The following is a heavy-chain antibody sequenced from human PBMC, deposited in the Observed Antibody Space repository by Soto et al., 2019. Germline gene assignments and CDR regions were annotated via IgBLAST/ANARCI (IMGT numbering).Heavy chain of an antibody. CDR1: GGSISSGDYY. V-gene: IGHV4-30-4*01. CDR3: AADIVVVPAAPLGFDP. J-gene: IGHJ5*02. D-gene: IGHD2-2*01. CDR2: IYYSGST. Sequence: PSETLSLTCTVSGGSISSGDYYWSWIRQPPGKGLEWIGYIYYSGSTYYNPSLKSRVTISVDTSKNQFSLKLSSVTAADTAVYYCAADIVVVPAAPLGFDPWGQGTLVTIYS.